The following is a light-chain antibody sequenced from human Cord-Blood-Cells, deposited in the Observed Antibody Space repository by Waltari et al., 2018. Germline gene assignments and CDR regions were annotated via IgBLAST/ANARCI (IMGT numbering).Light chain of an antibody. CDR3: CSYAGSSTYV. CDR2: EVS. J-gene: IGLJ1*01. Sequence: QSALTQPASVSGSPGQSITISCTGTSSDVGSYNLVSWYQQHPGKAPKLMIYEVSKRPSGFSNRFSGSNAGNTASLTISGLQAEDEADYYCCSYAGSSTYVFGTGTKVTVL. CDR1: SSDVGSYNL. V-gene: IGLV2-23*02.